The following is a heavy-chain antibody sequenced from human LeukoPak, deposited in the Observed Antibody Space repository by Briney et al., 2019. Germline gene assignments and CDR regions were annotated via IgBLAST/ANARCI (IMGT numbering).Heavy chain of an antibody. CDR2: IYNSGST. Sequence: SETLSLTCTVSGGSISSYYWSWIRQPPGKGLEWIGYIYNSGSTNYNPSPKSRVTISVDTSKNQFSLKLSSVTAADTAVYYCARVFKPKAGATYYFDYWGQGTLVTVSS. D-gene: IGHD1-26*01. CDR1: GGSISSYY. CDR3: ARVFKPKAGATYYFDY. J-gene: IGHJ4*01. V-gene: IGHV4-59*12.